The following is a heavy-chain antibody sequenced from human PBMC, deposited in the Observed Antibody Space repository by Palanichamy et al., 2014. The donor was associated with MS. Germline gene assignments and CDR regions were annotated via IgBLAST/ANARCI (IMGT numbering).Heavy chain of an antibody. Sequence: QLQLQESGPGLVKPSETLSLTCTVSGGSISSSSYYWGWIRQPPGKGLEWIGSIYYSGSTNYNPSLKSRVTISVDTSKNQFSLKLSSVTAADTAVYYCASYSGWYLYYFDYWGQGTLVTVSS. J-gene: IGHJ4*02. CDR2: IYYSGST. D-gene: IGHD6-19*01. CDR3: ASYSGWYLYYFDY. V-gene: IGHV4-39*01. CDR1: GGSISSSSYY.